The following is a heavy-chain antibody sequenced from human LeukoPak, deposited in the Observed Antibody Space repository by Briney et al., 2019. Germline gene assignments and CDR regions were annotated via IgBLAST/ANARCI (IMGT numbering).Heavy chain of an antibody. CDR2: MNPNGGNT. CDR3: ARGRIRGSYYRGCDY. D-gene: IGHD1-26*01. CDR1: NYTFITYD. V-gene: IGHV1-8*02. Sequence: ASVKVSCKASNYTFITYDINWVRQATGQGLEWMGWMNPNGGNTGYAQKFQGRVTMTGNTSISTAYMELSSLRSEDTAVYYCARGRIRGSYYRGCDYWGQGTLVTVSS. J-gene: IGHJ4*02.